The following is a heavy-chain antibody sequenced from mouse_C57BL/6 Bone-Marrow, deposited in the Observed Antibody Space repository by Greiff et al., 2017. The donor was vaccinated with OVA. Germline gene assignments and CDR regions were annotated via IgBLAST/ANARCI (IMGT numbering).Heavy chain of an antibody. CDR1: GYTFTSYG. CDR2: IYPRSGNT. D-gene: IGHD1-1*01. V-gene: IGHV1-81*01. J-gene: IGHJ2*01. CDR3: ARERLRSCDFDY. Sequence: VQLQQSGAELARPGASVKLSCKASGYTFTSYGISWVKQRTGQGLEWIGEIYPRSGNTSYNEKFKGKATLTADKSSSTAYMELRSLTSEDSAVYFCARERLRSCDFDYWGQGTTLTVSS.